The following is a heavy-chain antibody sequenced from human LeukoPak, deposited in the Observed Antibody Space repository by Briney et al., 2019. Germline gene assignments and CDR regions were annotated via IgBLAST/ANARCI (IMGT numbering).Heavy chain of an antibody. V-gene: IGHV4-34*01. CDR2: INHSGST. J-gene: IGHJ4*02. CDR3: ARSGIEEYYYGSGSYFGEFDY. D-gene: IGHD3-10*01. CDR1: GGSSSGYY. Sequence: PSETLSLTCAVYGGSSSGYYWSWIRQPPGKGLEWIGEINHSGSTNYNPSLKSRVTISVDTSKNQFSLKLSSVTAADTAVYYCARSGIEEYYYGSGSYFGEFDYWGQGTLVTVSS.